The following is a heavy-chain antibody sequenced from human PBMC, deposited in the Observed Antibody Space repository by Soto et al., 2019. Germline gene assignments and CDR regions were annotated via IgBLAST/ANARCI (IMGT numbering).Heavy chain of an antibody. CDR2: IWYDGSNK. CDR1: GFTFSSYG. D-gene: IGHD5-12*01. Sequence: QVQLVESGGGVVQPGRSLRLSCAASGFTFSSYGMHWVRQAPGKGLEWVAVIWYDGSNKYYADSVKGRFTISRDNSKNTLYLQMISLRAEDTAVYYCAREALFYENWFDPWGQGTLVTVSS. V-gene: IGHV3-33*01. CDR3: AREALFYENWFDP. J-gene: IGHJ5*02.